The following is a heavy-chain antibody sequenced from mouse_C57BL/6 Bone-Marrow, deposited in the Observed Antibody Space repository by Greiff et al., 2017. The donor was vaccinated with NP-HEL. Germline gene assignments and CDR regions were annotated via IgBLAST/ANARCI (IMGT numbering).Heavy chain of an antibody. Sequence: EVMLVESGGGLVKPGGSLKLSCAASGFTFSDYGMHWVRQAPEKGLEWVAYISSGSSTIYYADTVTGRFTISRDNAKNTLFLQMPSLRSEYRAMYYCAREENYYAMDYWGQGTSVTVSS. CDR1: GFTFSDYG. CDR3: AREENYYAMDY. V-gene: IGHV5-17*01. J-gene: IGHJ4*01. CDR2: ISSGSSTI.